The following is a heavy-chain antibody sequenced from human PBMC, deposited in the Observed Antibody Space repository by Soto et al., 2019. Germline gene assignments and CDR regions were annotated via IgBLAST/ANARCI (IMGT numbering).Heavy chain of an antibody. D-gene: IGHD1-7*01. CDR1: GFTFSSYA. CDR3: AKERNNWNYGYYYYGMDV. Sequence: HPGVSLRLSCAASGFTFSSYAMSWVRQAPGKGLEWVSAISGSGGSTYYADSVKGRFTISRDNSKNTLYLQMNSLRAEDTAVYYCAKERNNWNYGYYYYGMDVWGQGTTVTVSS. CDR2: ISGSGGST. J-gene: IGHJ6*02. V-gene: IGHV3-23*01.